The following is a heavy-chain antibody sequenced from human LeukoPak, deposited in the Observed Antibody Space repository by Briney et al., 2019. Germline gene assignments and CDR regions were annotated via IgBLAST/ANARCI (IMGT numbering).Heavy chain of an antibody. CDR3: ARGKLAAPGRTGYNWFDP. D-gene: IGHD6-13*01. V-gene: IGHV1-18*01. CDR2: ISTYNGNT. Sequence: ASVKVSCKASGYTFTNYGISWVRQAPGQGLEWLGWISTYNGNTNYAQKFQGRVTMTTDTSTSTAYMELSGLRSDDTAIYYCARGKLAAPGRTGYNWFDPWGQGTLVTVSS. CDR1: GYTFTNYG. J-gene: IGHJ5*02.